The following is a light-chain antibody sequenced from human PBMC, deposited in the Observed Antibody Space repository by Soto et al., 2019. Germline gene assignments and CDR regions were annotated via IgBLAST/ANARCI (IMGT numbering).Light chain of an antibody. J-gene: IGLJ2*01. CDR2: LKSDGRH. CDR1: SGHSSYD. CDR3: ETWGAGYVV. Sequence: QLVLTQSPSASASLGASVKLTCTLSSGHSSYDIAWHQQQPGRGPRYLMKLKSDGRHTKGDGIPDRFSGSGSGAERYLSTSSVESGDEGDYYCETWGAGYVVFGGGTKLTVL. V-gene: IGLV4-69*01.